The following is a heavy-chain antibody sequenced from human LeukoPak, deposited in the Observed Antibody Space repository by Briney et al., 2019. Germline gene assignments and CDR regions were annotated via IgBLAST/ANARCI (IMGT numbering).Heavy chain of an antibody. Sequence: GRSLRLSCAASGFTFSSYGMHWVRQAPGKGLEWVAVIWYDGSNKYYADSVKGRFTISRDNSKNTLYLQMNSLRAEDTAVYYCARGSRVVTAIDYWGQGTLVTVSS. CDR2: IWYDGSNK. J-gene: IGHJ4*02. D-gene: IGHD2-21*02. CDR1: GFTFSSYG. CDR3: ARGSRVVTAIDY. V-gene: IGHV3-33*01.